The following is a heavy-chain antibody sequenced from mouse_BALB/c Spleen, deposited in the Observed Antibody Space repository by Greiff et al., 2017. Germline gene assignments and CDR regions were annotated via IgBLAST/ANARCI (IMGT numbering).Heavy chain of an antibody. Sequence: VKLMESGAELVRPGVSVKISCKGSGYTFTDYAMHWVKQSHAKSLEWIGVISTYYGDASYNQKFKGKATMTVDKSSSTAYMELARLTSEDSAIYYCARGEFTGAYWGQGTLVTVSA. CDR2: ISTYYGDA. J-gene: IGHJ3*01. CDR1: GYTFTDYA. CDR3: ARGEFTGAY. V-gene: IGHV1S137*01.